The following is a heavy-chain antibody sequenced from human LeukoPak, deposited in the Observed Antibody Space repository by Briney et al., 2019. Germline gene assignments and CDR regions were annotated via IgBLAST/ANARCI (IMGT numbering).Heavy chain of an antibody. CDR1: GGSFSGYY. V-gene: IGHV4-34*01. Sequence: PSETLSLTCAAYGGSFSGYYWSWIRQPPGKGLEWIGEINHSGSTNYNPYLKSRVTISVDTSKNQFSLRLSSVTAADTAVYYCARGGGAFDYWGQGTLVTVSS. CDR3: ARGGGAFDY. J-gene: IGHJ4*02. CDR2: INHSGST. D-gene: IGHD2-21*01.